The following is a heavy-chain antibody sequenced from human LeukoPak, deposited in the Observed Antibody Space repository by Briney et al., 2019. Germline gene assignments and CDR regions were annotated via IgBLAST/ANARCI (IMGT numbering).Heavy chain of an antibody. V-gene: IGHV3-33*01. J-gene: IGHJ6*02. Sequence: GRSLRLSCAASGFTFGSYGMHWVRQAPGKGLEWVAVIWYDGSNKYYADSVKGRFTISRDNSKNTLYLQMNSLRAEDTAVYYCARVMSNYLHYYYYYGMDVWGQGTTVTVSS. CDR2: IWYDGSNK. CDR3: ARVMSNYLHYYYYYGMDV. CDR1: GFTFGSYG. D-gene: IGHD4-11*01.